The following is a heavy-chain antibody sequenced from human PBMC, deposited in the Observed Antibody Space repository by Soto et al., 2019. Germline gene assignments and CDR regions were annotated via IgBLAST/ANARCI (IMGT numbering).Heavy chain of an antibody. V-gene: IGHV3-30*04. D-gene: IGHD1-26*01. CDR3: ARDLPVGATTDY. CDR2: ISYDGSNK. J-gene: IGHJ4*02. Sequence: GGSLRLSCAASGFTFSSYAMHWVRQAPGKGLEWVAVISYDGSNKYYADSVKGRFTISRDNSKNTLYLQMNSLRAEDTAVYYCARDLPVGATTDYWGQGTLVTVSS. CDR1: GFTFSSYA.